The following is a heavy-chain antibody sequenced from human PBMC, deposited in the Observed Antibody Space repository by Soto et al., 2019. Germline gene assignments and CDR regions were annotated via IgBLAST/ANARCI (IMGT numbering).Heavy chain of an antibody. Sequence: SETLSLTCNGSVPSFTSYYWTWVRQAPGKGLEWIGEGNHRGDNTYNPSLGGRVAISVDTSKNEFSLKLTSVTGGDTGVYFCGRGRGYRRFVDYWGQGTLVTVSS. D-gene: IGHD5-12*01. CDR1: VPSFTSYY. V-gene: IGHV4-34*01. J-gene: IGHJ4*02. CDR3: GRGRGYRRFVDY. CDR2: GNHRGDN.